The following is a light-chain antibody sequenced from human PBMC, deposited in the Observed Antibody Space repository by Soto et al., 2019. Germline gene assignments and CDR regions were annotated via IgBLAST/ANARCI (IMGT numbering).Light chain of an antibody. CDR2: GAS. V-gene: IGKV3-15*01. CDR1: QSVSSIY. J-gene: IGKJ1*01. CDR3: QQYNNWPRT. Sequence: EVVLPKSTGTLSLSPGERATLSCRASQSVSSIYLGWYQQKPGQAPRLLIYGASTRATGIPARFSGSGSGTEFTLTISSLQSEDFAVYYCQQYNNWPRTFGQGTKVDIK.